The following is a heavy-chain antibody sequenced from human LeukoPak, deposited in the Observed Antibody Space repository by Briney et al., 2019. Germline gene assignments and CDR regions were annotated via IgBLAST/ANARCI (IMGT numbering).Heavy chain of an antibody. CDR2: IWYDGSNK. Sequence: GRSLRLSCAASGFTFSSHGMHWVRQAPGKGLEWVAVIWYDGSNKYYADSVKGRFTISRDNSKNTLYLQMNSLRAEDTAVYYCARDLDTAMVFDYWGQGTLVTVSS. CDR1: GFTFSSHG. J-gene: IGHJ4*02. V-gene: IGHV3-33*01. D-gene: IGHD5-18*01. CDR3: ARDLDTAMVFDY.